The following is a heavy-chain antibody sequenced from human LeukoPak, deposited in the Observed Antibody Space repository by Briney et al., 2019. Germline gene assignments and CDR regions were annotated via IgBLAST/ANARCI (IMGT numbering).Heavy chain of an antibody. CDR3: AGRITMVRGVSKVDY. J-gene: IGHJ4*02. V-gene: IGHV3-23*01. D-gene: IGHD3-10*01. CDR1: GFTFSSYA. CDR2: ISGSGGST. Sequence: GGSLRLSCAASGFTFSSYAMSWVRQAPGKGLEWVSAISGSGGSTYYADSVKGRFTISRDNAKNSLYLQMNSLRAEDTAVYYCAGRITMVRGVSKVDYWGQGTLVTVSS.